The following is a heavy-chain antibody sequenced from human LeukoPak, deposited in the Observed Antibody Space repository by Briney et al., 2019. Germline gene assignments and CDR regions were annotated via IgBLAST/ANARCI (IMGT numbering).Heavy chain of an antibody. V-gene: IGHV3-9*01. CDR3: AKARGIRYCSAVSCYGYFDY. D-gene: IGHD2-15*01. CDR1: GFTFDDYA. Sequence: GRSLRLSCAASGFTFDDYAMHWVRQAPGKGLEWVSGISWNSGSIDYADSVKGRFTISRDNAKNSLYLQMNSLRAEDTALYYWAKARGIRYCSAVSCYGYFDYWGQGTLVTVSS. J-gene: IGHJ4*02. CDR2: ISWNSGSI.